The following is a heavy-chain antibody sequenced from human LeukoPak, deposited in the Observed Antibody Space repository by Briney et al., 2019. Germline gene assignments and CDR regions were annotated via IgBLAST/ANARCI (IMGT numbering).Heavy chain of an antibody. Sequence: PSETLSLTCTVSGGSISSYYWSWIRQPPGQGLEWIGFIVYSGSTNYNPSLKSRVTISIDTSNNQLSLKLSSVTAADTAEYYCARHREMDSYEAFDMWGQGTMVTVSS. J-gene: IGHJ3*02. D-gene: IGHD5-24*01. CDR3: ARHREMDSYEAFDM. CDR1: GGSISSYY. CDR2: IVYSGST. V-gene: IGHV4-59*08.